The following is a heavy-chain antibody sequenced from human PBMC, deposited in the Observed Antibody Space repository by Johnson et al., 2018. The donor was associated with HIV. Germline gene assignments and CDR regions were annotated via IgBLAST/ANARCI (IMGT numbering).Heavy chain of an antibody. CDR2: VTGTGGDT. J-gene: IGHJ3*02. Sequence: VQLVESGGGVVQPGRSLRLSCAASGFTFSSYGMSWVRQAPGKGLEWVSGVTGTGGDTYYAESVKGRFTISRDNARNSLYLQMKSLRAEDTAVYYCAKGRSGTTASIDAFDIWGQGTMVTVSS. D-gene: IGHD1-7*01. CDR1: GFTFSSYG. V-gene: IGHV3-23*04. CDR3: AKGRSGTTASIDAFDI.